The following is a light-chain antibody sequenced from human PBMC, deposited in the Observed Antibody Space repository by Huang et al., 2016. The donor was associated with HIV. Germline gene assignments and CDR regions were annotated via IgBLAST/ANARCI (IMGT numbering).Light chain of an antibody. Sequence: DIQMTQSPSSLSASVGDRVTVTCRASQSMSYYLNWYQQRPGKAPKLLIYAASRLQSGVPTRFRGSGSGTDVTLTISSLQPEEFVTYYCQQSYSSPYTFGQGTKLEIE. V-gene: IGKV1-39*01. CDR2: AAS. CDR1: QSMSYY. J-gene: IGKJ2*01. CDR3: QQSYSSPYT.